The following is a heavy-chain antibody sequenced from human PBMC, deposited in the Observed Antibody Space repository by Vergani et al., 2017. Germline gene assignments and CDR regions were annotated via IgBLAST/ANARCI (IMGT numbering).Heavy chain of an antibody. J-gene: IGHJ4*02. Sequence: QVQLQESGPGLVKPSETLSLTCTVSGGSISSYYWSWIRQPPGKGLEWIGYIYTIGSTNYNPSLKSRVTISVDTSKNQFSLKLRSVTAADTAVYYCARHSPPYYYDSSGPYYFDYWGQGTLVTVSS. CDR3: ARHSPPYYYDSSGPYYFDY. D-gene: IGHD3-22*01. CDR2: IYTIGST. V-gene: IGHV4-4*09. CDR1: GGSISSYY.